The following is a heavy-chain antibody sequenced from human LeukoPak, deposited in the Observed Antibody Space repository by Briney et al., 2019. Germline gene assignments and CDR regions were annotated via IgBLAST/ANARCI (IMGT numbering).Heavy chain of an antibody. CDR2: ISAYNGNT. Sequence: ASVEVSCKASGYTFTSYGISWVRQAPGQGLEWMGWISAYNGNTNYAQKLQGRVTMTTDTSTSTAYMELRSLRSDDTAVYYCARDPPPVGDYYYGMDVWGQGTTVTVSS. J-gene: IGHJ6*02. D-gene: IGHD2-2*01. CDR1: GYTFTSYG. V-gene: IGHV1-18*01. CDR3: ARDPPPVGDYYYGMDV.